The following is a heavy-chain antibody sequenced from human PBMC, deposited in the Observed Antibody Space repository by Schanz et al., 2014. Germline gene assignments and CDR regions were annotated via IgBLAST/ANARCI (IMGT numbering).Heavy chain of an antibody. D-gene: IGHD4-17*01. CDR3: ARRIWDGDYYYFDY. J-gene: IGHJ4*02. Sequence: QVQLQESGPGLVKPSETLSLTCTVSGGSISSYYWSWIRQPPGKGLEWIGFIYYRGNTNYNPSLPRRVPMSVDPSKNQFSLKLSSVTAADTAVYYCARRIWDGDYYYFDYWGQGTLVTVSS. CDR2: IYYRGNT. V-gene: IGHV4-59*08. CDR1: GGSISSYY.